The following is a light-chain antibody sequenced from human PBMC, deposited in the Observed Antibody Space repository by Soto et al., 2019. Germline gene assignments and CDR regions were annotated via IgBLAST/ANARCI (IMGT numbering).Light chain of an antibody. J-gene: IGKJ2*01. Sequence: DTVMTQSPDSLAVSLGERATINCKSRRTLLNSSNNRNYVAWYQQKPGQPPKLLIYWSSTRESGVPDRFSGRGFGIDFTLPFNTLQTEVVQVYSCQQYFSAPFTFGRGTKLEIK. V-gene: IGKV4-1*01. CDR2: WSS. CDR1: RTLLNSSNNRNY. CDR3: QQYFSAPFT.